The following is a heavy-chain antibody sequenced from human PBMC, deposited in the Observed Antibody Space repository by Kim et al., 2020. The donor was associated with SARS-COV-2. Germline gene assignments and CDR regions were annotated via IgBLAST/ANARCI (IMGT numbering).Heavy chain of an antibody. CDR3: GKVVDNWYRNFDY. CDR2: MSGRGGST. V-gene: IGHV3-23*01. D-gene: IGHD5-12*01. J-gene: IGHJ4*02. Sequence: GGSLRLSCAASGFNFDDYVMTWVRQARGKGLEWVSAMSGRGGSTFYANFVKGRFTISRDSSTNTVYLQMNSLRADVTAVYYCGKVVDNWYRNFDYWGQG. CDR1: GFNFDDYV.